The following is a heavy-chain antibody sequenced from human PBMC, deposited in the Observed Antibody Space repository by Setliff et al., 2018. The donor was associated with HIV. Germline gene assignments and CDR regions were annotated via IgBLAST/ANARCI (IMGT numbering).Heavy chain of an antibody. CDR2: IYYSGTT. Sequence: ASETLSLTCTVSGGSISSSSYYWGWIRQPPGKGLEWIGSIYYSGTTKYNPSLKSRVTISVDTSKNQFSLKLSSVTAADTAVYYCASEAWTSYRSSSGYYYYYMDVWGKGTTVTVSS. D-gene: IGHD6-6*01. CDR3: ASEAWTSYRSSSGYYYYYMDV. V-gene: IGHV4-39*07. CDR1: GGSISSSSYY. J-gene: IGHJ6*03.